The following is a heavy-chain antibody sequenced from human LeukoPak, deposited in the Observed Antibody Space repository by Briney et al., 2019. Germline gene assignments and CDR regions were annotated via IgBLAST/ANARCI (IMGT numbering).Heavy chain of an antibody. J-gene: IGHJ4*02. Sequence: SETLSLTCAVSGGSISSGGYSWSWIRQPPGKGLEWIGYIYHSGSIYYNPSLKSRVTISVDRSKNQFSLKLSSVTAADTAVYYCAGTGIAVAWGQGTLVTVSS. CDR2: IYHSGSI. CDR1: GGSISSGGYS. D-gene: IGHD6-19*01. V-gene: IGHV4-30-2*01. CDR3: AGTGIAVA.